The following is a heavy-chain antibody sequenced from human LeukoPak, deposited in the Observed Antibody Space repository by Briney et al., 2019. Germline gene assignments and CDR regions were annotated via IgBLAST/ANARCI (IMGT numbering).Heavy chain of an antibody. CDR2: ISSSGSTI. CDR3: ARAGSGSYWYYYYYMDV. J-gene: IGHJ6*03. V-gene: IGHV3-48*04. D-gene: IGHD3-10*01. Sequence: PGGSLRLSCATSGFTFSSYSMNWVRQAPGKGLEWVSYISSSGSTIYYADSVKGRFTISRDNAKNSLYLQMNSLRAEDTAVYYCARAGSGSYWYYYYYMDVWGKGTTVTISS. CDR1: GFTFSSYS.